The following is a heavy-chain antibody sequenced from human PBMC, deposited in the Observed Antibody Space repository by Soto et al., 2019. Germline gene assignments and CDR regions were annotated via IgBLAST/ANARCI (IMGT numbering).Heavy chain of an antibody. CDR2: IYYSGST. J-gene: IGHJ4*02. Sequence: PSETRSLTCTVSGGSISRSSYYWGWIRQPPGKGLEWIGSIYYSGSTYYNPSLKSRVTISVDTSKNQFSLKLSSVTAADTAVYYCARQAEGLRGYSYGRSGDYWGQGTLVTVSS. V-gene: IGHV4-39*01. CDR3: ARQAEGLRGYSYGRSGDY. D-gene: IGHD5-18*01. CDR1: GGSISRSSYY.